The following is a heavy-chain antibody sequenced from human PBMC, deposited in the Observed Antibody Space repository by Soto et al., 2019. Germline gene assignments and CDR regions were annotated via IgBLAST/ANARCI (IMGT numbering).Heavy chain of an antibody. CDR2: IKQDGSEK. V-gene: IGHV3-7*03. CDR3: ARLRLDIAAAAKYYFDY. D-gene: IGHD6-13*01. Sequence: EVQLVESGGGLVQPGGSLRLSCAASGFTFSSYWMSWVRQAPGKGLEWVANIKQDGSEKYYVDSVKGRFTISRDNAKNSLYLQMNSLRAEDTAVYYCARLRLDIAAAAKYYFDYWGQGTLVTVSS. J-gene: IGHJ4*02. CDR1: GFTFSSYW.